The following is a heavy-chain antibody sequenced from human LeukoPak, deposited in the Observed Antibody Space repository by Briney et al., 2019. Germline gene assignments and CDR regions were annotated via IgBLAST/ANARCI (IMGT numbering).Heavy chain of an antibody. CDR2: MNPNSGNT. J-gene: IGHJ6*03. CDR1: GYTFTSYD. V-gene: IGHV1-8*01. CDR3: ARDRAGTTLIRHHDYYYMDV. Sequence: ASVKVSCKASGYTFTSYDINWVRQATGQGLEWMGWMNPNSGNTGYAQKFQGRVTMTRNTSISTAYMELSSLRSDDTAVYYCARDRAGTTLIRHHDYYYMDVWGKGTTVTVS. D-gene: IGHD1-1*01.